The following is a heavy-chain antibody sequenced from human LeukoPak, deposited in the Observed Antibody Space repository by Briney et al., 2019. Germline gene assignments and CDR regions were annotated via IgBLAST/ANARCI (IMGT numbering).Heavy chain of an antibody. D-gene: IGHD3-22*01. CDR2: IYYSGST. J-gene: IGHJ4*02. V-gene: IGHV4-34*01. CDR3: ARDSDYYDNSGYYYFDH. CDR1: GGSFSGYY. Sequence: SETLSLTCAVYGGSFSGYYWNWIRQPPGKGLEWIGSIYYSGSTYYNPSLKSRVTISVDTSKNQFSLKLSSVTAADTAVYYCARDSDYYDNSGYYYFDHWGQGTLVTVSS.